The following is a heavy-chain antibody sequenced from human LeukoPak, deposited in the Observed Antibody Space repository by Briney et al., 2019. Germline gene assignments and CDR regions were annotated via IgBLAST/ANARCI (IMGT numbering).Heavy chain of an antibody. Sequence: GGSLRLSCAASGFTFSSYEMNWVRQAPGKGLEWVSYISSSGSTIYYADSVKGRFTISRDNAKNSLYLQMNSLRAEDTAVYYCAPLGSMARSSGSSGYFDYWGQGTLVTVSS. J-gene: IGHJ4*02. V-gene: IGHV3-48*03. CDR1: GFTFSSYE. D-gene: IGHD3-10*01. CDR2: ISSSGSTI. CDR3: APLGSMARSSGSSGYFDY.